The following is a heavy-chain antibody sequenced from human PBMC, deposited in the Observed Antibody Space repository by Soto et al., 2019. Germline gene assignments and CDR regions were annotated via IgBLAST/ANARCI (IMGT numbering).Heavy chain of an antibody. D-gene: IGHD5-12*01. CDR1: GLTFSDAW. CDR2: FKSVGAGGTT. CDR3: IWESKFYSSWQ. Sequence: GGSLRLSCTVSGLTFSDAWLNWVRQAPGKGLEWVGRFKSVGAGGTTEYAAPVKGRFTLSRDDLQNTMYLQMNSLKTDDTAVYFCIWESKFYSSWQWGRGTLVTVS. V-gene: IGHV3-15*07. J-gene: IGHJ4*02.